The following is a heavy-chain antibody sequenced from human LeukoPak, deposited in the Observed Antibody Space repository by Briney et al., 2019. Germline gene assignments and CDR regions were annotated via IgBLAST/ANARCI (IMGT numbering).Heavy chain of an antibody. CDR3: ASRITSYFQH. CDR1: GGSVSSGSYY. J-gene: IGHJ1*01. V-gene: IGHV4-61*01. CDR2: IYYSGST. D-gene: IGHD3-10*01. Sequence: PSETLSLTCTVSGGSVSSGSYYWSWIRQPPGKGLEWIGEIYYSGSTNYNPSLKSRITTSLDTSKNQFSLKLSSVTAADTAVYYCASRITSYFQHWGQGTLVTVSS.